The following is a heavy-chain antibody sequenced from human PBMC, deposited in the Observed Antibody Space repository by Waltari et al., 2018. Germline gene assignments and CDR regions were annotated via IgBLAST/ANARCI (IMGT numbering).Heavy chain of an antibody. J-gene: IGHJ4*02. V-gene: IGHV3-30*18. CDR1: GFIFGTGN. CDR2: ISHDGSNK. Sequence: QFQLVESGGGVVQPGRSLRLSCAASGFIFGTGNLHWVRQTPGQGLQWVAAISHDGSNKDYADSVKSRFTVSRDNSNNTLYLQINSLRADDTGIYFCVKYSGFDYFFDYWGQGTLVTVSS. CDR3: VKYSGFDYFFDY. D-gene: IGHD5-12*01.